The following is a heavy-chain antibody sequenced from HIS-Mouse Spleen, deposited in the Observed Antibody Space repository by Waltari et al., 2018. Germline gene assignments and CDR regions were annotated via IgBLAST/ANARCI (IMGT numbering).Heavy chain of an antibody. J-gene: IGHJ2*01. Sequence: QVQLVESGGGVVQPGRSRRLSCAASGFTFSCYAFHWVRPAPGKGLEWVAVISYDGSNKYSADSVKGRFTISRDNSKNTLYLQMNSLRAEDTAVYYCAGQDGSSWYWYFDLWGRGTLVTVSS. D-gene: IGHD6-13*01. V-gene: IGHV3-30*04. CDR3: AGQDGSSWYWYFDL. CDR2: ISYDGSNK. CDR1: GFTFSCYA.